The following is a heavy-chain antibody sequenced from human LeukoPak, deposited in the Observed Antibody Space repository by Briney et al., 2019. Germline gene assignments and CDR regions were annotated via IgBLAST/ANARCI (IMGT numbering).Heavy chain of an antibody. V-gene: IGHV4-30-4*01. CDR1: GGSFSSGDYY. J-gene: IGHJ4*02. D-gene: IGHD2-2*01. Sequence: SQTLSLTCTVSGGSFSSGDYYWGWLRQPPGTGLEWIGCIYYSGRTYYNPSLKSRFTISVDTSKNQISLKLSSVTAADTAVYYCARGPSGYCSSTSCYVFDYWGQGTLVTVSS. CDR3: ARGPSGYCSSTSCYVFDY. CDR2: IYYSGRT.